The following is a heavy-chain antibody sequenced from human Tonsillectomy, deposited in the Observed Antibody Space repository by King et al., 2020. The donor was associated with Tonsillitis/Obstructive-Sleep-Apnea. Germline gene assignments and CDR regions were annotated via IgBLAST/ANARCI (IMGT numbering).Heavy chain of an antibody. CDR1: GGSFSGYY. D-gene: IGHD6-13*01. V-gene: IGHV4-34*01. CDR3: ARGWGYSRSSITNWLDP. Sequence: VQLQQWGAGLLKPSETLSLTCAVYGGSFSGYYWSWIRQPPGKGLEWIGEINHSGSTNYNPSLKSRVTISVDTSENQFSLKLSSVTAADTAVYYCARGWGYSRSSITNWLDPWGQGTLVTVSS. CDR2: INHSGST. J-gene: IGHJ5*02.